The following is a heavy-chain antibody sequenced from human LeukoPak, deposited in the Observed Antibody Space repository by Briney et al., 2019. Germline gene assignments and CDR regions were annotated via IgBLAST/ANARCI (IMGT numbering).Heavy chain of an antibody. Sequence: PSETLSLTCTVSGGSISSSSYYWGWIRQPPGKGLEWIGSIYYSGSTYYNPSLKSRVTISVDTSKNQFSLKLSPVTAADTAVYYCASKTTRYNAFDIWGQGTMVTVSS. J-gene: IGHJ3*02. CDR3: ASKTTRYNAFDI. CDR2: IYYSGST. D-gene: IGHD1-1*01. V-gene: IGHV4-39*07. CDR1: GGSISSSSYY.